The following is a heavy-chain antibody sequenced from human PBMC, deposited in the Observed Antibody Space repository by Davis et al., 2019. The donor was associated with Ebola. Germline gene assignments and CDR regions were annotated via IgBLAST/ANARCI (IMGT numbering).Heavy chain of an antibody. CDR2: INSDGSST. V-gene: IGHV3-74*01. CDR3: RVPIAETDY. CDR1: GFTFSSYW. D-gene: IGHD6-13*01. Sequence: GESLKISCAASGFTFSSYWMHWVRRAPGKGLVWVSRINSDGSSTSYADSVKGRFTISRDNAKNTLYLQMNSLRAEDTAVYYCRVPIAETDYWGQGALVTVSS. J-gene: IGHJ4*02.